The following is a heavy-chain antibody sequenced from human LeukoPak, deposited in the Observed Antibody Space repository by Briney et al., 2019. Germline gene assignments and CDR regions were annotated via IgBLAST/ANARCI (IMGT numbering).Heavy chain of an antibody. Sequence: SETLSLTCTVSGGSISSYYWSWIRQPAGKGLEWIGRIYTSGSTNYNPSLKSRVTMSVDTSKNQFSLKLSSVTAADTAVYYCARDVYYYDSSGYGPVFDYWGQGTLVTVSS. V-gene: IGHV4-4*07. CDR1: GGSISSYY. D-gene: IGHD3-22*01. CDR2: IYTSGST. J-gene: IGHJ4*02. CDR3: ARDVYYYDSSGYGPVFDY.